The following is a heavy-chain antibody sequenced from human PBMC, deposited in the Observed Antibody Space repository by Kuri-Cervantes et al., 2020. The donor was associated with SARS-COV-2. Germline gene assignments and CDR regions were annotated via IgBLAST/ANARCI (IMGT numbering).Heavy chain of an antibody. V-gene: IGHV4-34*01. J-gene: IGHJ4*02. Sequence: SQTLSLTCAVYGGSFSACYWSWIRQPPGKGLEWNGEINHSGSTNYNPSLKSRVTISVDTSKHQLSLKLSSVTAADTAVYYCAGSPGGVFDCWGQGTLVTVSS. D-gene: IGHD3-16*01. CDR1: GGSFSACY. CDR2: INHSGST. CDR3: AGSPGGVFDC.